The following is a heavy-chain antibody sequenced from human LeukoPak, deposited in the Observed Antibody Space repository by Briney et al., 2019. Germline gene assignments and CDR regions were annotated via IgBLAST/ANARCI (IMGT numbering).Heavy chain of an antibody. V-gene: IGHV3-7*03. D-gene: IGHD5-24*01. CDR3: ARQRDGYNWATDY. J-gene: IGHJ4*02. CDR1: GFTFSGYW. CDR2: IKQDGSEK. Sequence: PGGSLRLSCAASGFTFSGYWMNWVRQAPGKGLEWVANIKQDGSEKYYVDSAKGRFTISRDNAKNSLYLQMNSLRAEDTAVYYCARQRDGYNWATDYWGQGTLVTVSS.